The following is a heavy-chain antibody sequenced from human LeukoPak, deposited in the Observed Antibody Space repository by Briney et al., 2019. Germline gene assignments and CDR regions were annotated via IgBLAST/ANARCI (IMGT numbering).Heavy chain of an antibody. D-gene: IGHD3-3*01. J-gene: IGHJ4*02. CDR2: IYHSGST. CDR3: ARTSAGAYYDFWSGYYTPYYFDY. V-gene: IGHV4-30-2*01. Sequence: PSQTLSLTCAVSGGSISSGGYSWSWIRQPPGKGLEWIGYIYHSGSTYYNPSLKSRVTISVDTSKNQFSLKLSSVTAADTAVYYCARTSAGAYYDFWSGYYTPYYFDYWGQGTLVTVSS. CDR1: GGSISSGGYS.